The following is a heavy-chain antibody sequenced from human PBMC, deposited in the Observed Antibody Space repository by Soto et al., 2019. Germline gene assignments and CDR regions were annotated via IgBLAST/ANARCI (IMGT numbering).Heavy chain of an antibody. Sequence: PGGTLRLSCVASGFTFSSYGMHWARQAPGKGLEWVAVIWYDGSNKYYADSVKGRFTISRDNSKNMLYLQMNSLRAEDTAVYYCARPHYYDSSGYYWDYWGQGTLVTVSS. V-gene: IGHV3-33*01. CDR3: ARPHYYDSSGYYWDY. CDR2: IWYDGSNK. J-gene: IGHJ4*02. D-gene: IGHD3-22*01. CDR1: GFTFSSYG.